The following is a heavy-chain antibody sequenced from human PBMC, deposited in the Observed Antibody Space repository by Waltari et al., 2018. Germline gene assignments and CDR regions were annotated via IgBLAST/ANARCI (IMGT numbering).Heavy chain of an antibody. J-gene: IGHJ1*01. CDR2: IYYSGSI. D-gene: IGHD6-19*01. Sequence: QLQLQASGPRLVTPSVPLSLTCTVSCGSISSRSYYWDWIRPPPGKGQEWIGSIYYSGSIYYNPALKRRVIISVDTSKNQFSLKLSSVTAADTAVYYCARERAVAGYAEYFQHWGQGTLVTVSS. CDR3: ARERAVAGYAEYFQH. CDR1: CGSISSRSYY. V-gene: IGHV4-39*07.